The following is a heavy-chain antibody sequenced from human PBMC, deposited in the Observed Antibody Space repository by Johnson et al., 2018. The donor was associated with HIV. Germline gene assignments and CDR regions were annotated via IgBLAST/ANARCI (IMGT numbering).Heavy chain of an antibody. CDR3: ARDITAARPSAFDI. D-gene: IGHD6-6*01. CDR1: GFTFSSYA. Sequence: VESGGGVVQPGRSLRLSCAASGFTFSSYAMHWVRQAPGKGLEWVAVISYDGSNKYYADSVKGRFTISRDNSKNTLYLQMNSLRAEDTAVYYCARDITAARPSAFDIWGQGTMVTVSS. CDR2: ISYDGSNK. J-gene: IGHJ3*02. V-gene: IGHV3-30*04.